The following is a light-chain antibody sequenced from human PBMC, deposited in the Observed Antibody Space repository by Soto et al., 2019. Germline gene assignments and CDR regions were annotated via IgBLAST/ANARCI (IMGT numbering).Light chain of an antibody. Sequence: EIVMTRSPGTLSVSTGERATLSCRASQSVSSNLAWYQQKPGQAPRLLIYCASTRATGIPARFSGSGSGTEFTLTISRLQSEDFAVYYCQQYSSWPWTFGPGTKVEIK. V-gene: IGKV3-15*01. CDR2: CAS. CDR1: QSVSSN. CDR3: QQYSSWPWT. J-gene: IGKJ1*01.